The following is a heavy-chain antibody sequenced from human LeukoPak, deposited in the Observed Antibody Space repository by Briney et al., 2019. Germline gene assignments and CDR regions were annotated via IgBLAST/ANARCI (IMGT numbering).Heavy chain of an antibody. CDR3: ARDLGRGYTYYYGSGSYFFV. V-gene: IGHV4-34*01. Sequence: SETLSLTCAVYGGSFSGYYWSWIRQPPGKGLEWIGEINHSGSTNYNPSLKSRVTISVDTSKNQFSLKLSSVTAADTAVYYCARDLGRGYTYYYGSGSYFFVWGQGTLVTVSS. CDR2: INHSGST. D-gene: IGHD3-10*01. CDR1: GGSFSGYY. J-gene: IGHJ4*02.